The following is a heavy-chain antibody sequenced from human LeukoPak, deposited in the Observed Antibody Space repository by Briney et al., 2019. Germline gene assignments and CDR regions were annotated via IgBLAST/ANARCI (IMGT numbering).Heavy chain of an antibody. D-gene: IGHD5-18*01. CDR2: IGGSGVRT. Sequence: GGSLRLSCSASGFTFTTYGMNWVRQAPGKGLEWVSGIGGSGVRTYYADSVKGRFTISRDNSRNTVYLQMKSLRDEDTAVYYCAKRRREYSYGYDYWGQGTLVTVSS. CDR1: GFTFTTYG. J-gene: IGHJ4*02. V-gene: IGHV3-23*01. CDR3: AKRRREYSYGYDY.